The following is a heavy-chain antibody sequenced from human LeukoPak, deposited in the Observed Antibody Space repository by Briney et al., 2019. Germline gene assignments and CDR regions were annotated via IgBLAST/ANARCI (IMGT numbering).Heavy chain of an antibody. CDR3: ARDRYRDSAIDI. D-gene: IGHD4-17*01. CDR1: GFSFSRYS. V-gene: IGHV3-21*01. Sequence: GGSLRLSCAASGFSFSRYSMNWVRQAPGKGLEWVSSISSSSNYIYYADSLKGRFTISRDNAQNSLYLQMNSLRAEDTAVYFCARDRYRDSAIDIWGQGTMVTVSS. J-gene: IGHJ3*02. CDR2: ISSSSNYI.